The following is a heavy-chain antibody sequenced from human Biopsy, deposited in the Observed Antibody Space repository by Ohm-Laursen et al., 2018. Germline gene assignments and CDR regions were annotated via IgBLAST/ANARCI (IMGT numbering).Heavy chain of an antibody. CDR2: IYYSGST. V-gene: IGHV4-59*01. Sequence: TLSLTCTVSDGSINSYYWNWIRQPPGKRLEWIGNIYYSGSTNFNPSLKSRVTISVDTSKNQFSLKLSSVTAANTAVYFCARGSSYGYDFDYWGQGTLVAVSS. CDR1: DGSINSYY. J-gene: IGHJ4*02. D-gene: IGHD5-18*01. CDR3: ARGSSYGYDFDY.